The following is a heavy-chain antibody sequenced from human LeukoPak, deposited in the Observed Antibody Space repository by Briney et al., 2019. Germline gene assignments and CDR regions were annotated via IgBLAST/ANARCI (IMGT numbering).Heavy chain of an antibody. CDR3: ARYGSGTYSFDY. V-gene: IGHV4-59*01. D-gene: IGHD3-10*01. CDR2: IYYSGST. CDR1: GGSLRNYY. Sequence: SETLSLTCTVSGGSLRNYYWSWIRQPPGKGLECIGYIYYSGSTNSNPSLKSRFTISVDTSKNQFSLKPTAVTADDTPFNYCARYGSGTYSFDYWGQGTLVVVSS. J-gene: IGHJ4*02.